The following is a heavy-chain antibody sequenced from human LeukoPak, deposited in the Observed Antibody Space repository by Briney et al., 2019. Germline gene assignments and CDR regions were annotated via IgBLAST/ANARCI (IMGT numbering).Heavy chain of an antibody. D-gene: IGHD3-3*01. Sequence: SETLSLTCAVSGGSISSSNWWSWVRQPPGKGLEWIGEIYHSGSTNYNPSLKSRVTISVDKSKNQFSLKLSSVTAADTAVYYCARLRPYYDFWSGSVTYYYYYMDVWGKGTTVTVSS. CDR1: GGSISSSNW. J-gene: IGHJ6*03. V-gene: IGHV4-4*02. CDR3: ARLRPYYDFWSGSVTYYYYYMDV. CDR2: IYHSGST.